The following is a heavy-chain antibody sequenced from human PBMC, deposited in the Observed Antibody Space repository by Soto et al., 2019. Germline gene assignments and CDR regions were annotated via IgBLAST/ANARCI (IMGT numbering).Heavy chain of an antibody. CDR3: ARVLGKYSTSKKWPNYFDH. V-gene: IGHV4-31*03. Sequence: SETLSLTCTVSGGSISSGGYYWSWIRQHPGKGLEWIGYIYYSGSTYYNPSLKSRVTISVDTSKNQFSLKLSSVTAAETAVYYCARVLGKYSTSKKWPNYFDHWGQGTLVTVSS. J-gene: IGHJ4*02. D-gene: IGHD6-13*01. CDR1: GGSISSGGYY. CDR2: IYYSGST.